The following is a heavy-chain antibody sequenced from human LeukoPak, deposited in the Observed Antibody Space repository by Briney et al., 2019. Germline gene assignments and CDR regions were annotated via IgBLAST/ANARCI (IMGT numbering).Heavy chain of an antibody. CDR2: INWNGGST. D-gene: IGHD4-23*01. J-gene: IGHJ4*02. Sequence: GGSLRLSCAASGFTFDDYGMTWVRQVPGKGLAWASGINWNGGSTAYADSVKGRFTISRDNAKNSLYLQMNSLRGKDTALYYCARGGLTTVVTPSYWGQGTLVTVSS. CDR3: ARGGLTTVVTPSY. V-gene: IGHV3-20*04. CDR1: GFTFDDYG.